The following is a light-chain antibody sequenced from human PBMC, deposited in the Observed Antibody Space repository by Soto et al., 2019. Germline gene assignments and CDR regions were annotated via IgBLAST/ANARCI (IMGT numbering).Light chain of an antibody. CDR2: DDS. Sequence: SYELTQPPSVSVAPGQTATISCGGNNIGSKTVHWYQQEPGQAPVLVVYDDSDRPSGIPERFSGSNSGNTATLTISGVEAGDEADYYCQVWHTSSDHHVVFGGGTKVTVL. CDR1: NIGSKT. V-gene: IGLV3-21*02. J-gene: IGLJ2*01. CDR3: QVWHTSSDHHVV.